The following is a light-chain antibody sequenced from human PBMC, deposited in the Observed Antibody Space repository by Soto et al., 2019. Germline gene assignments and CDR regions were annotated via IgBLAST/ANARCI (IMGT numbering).Light chain of an antibody. Sequence: EIVLTQSPGTLSLSPGERATLSCRASQSVNSNYLAWYQQKPGQAPRPLIYGASNRATGIPDRFTGSGSGTDFTLTISRLEPEDFAVYYCQQCGGSPLYTFGQGTKREIK. J-gene: IGKJ2*01. CDR2: GAS. CDR3: QQCGGSPLYT. V-gene: IGKV3-20*01. CDR1: QSVNSNY.